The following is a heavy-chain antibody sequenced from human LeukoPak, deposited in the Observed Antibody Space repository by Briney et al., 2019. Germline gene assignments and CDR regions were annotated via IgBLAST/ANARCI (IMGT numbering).Heavy chain of an antibody. CDR2: IKQDGSEK. Sequence: PGGSLRLCCAASGFTFSSYWMSWVRQAPGKGLEWVANIKQDGSEKYYVDSVKGRFTISRDNAKNSLYLQMNSLRAEDTAVYYCARDHCSSTSCFPTVDYWGQGTLVTVSS. CDR1: GFTFSSYW. D-gene: IGHD2-2*01. V-gene: IGHV3-7*01. J-gene: IGHJ4*02. CDR3: ARDHCSSTSCFPTVDY.